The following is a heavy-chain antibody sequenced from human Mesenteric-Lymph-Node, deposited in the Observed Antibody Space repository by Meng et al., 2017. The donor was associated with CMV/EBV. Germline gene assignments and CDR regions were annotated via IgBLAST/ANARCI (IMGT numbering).Heavy chain of an antibody. CDR3: ARGVPAEYYDFWSGYPY. J-gene: IGHJ4*02. D-gene: IGHD3-3*01. Sequence: ASVKVSCKASGYIFTAYYIHWVRQAPGQGLEWVGWINPNSGDTKYAQNFQGRVTMTRDTSTNTVYMDLRRLTSDDTALYYCARGVPAEYYDFWSGYPYWGQGTLVTVSS. CDR1: GYIFTAYY. V-gene: IGHV1-2*02. CDR2: INPNSGDT.